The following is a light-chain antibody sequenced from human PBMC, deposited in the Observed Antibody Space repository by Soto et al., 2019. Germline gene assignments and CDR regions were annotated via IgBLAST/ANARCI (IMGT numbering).Light chain of an antibody. Sequence: QSVLTQPPSVSAAAGQKVTISCSGSSSNIGNNYVSWYQQFPGTAPKLLIYDSNKRPSGIPDRFSGSKSGTSATLGITGLQTGDEAVYYCATWDSSLSGGVFGRGTKLTVL. J-gene: IGLJ3*02. V-gene: IGLV1-51*01. CDR1: SSNIGNNY. CDR2: DSN. CDR3: ATWDSSLSGGV.